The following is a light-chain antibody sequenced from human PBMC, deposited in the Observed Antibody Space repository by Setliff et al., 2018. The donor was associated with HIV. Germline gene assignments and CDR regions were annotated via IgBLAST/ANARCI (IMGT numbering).Light chain of an antibody. CDR3: SSYTPSSTLLYF. J-gene: IGLJ1*01. V-gene: IGLV2-14*03. CDR1: SSDVGFYNY. CDR2: DVS. Sequence: QSALTQPASVSGSPGQSITVSCTGTSSDVGFYNYVSWYQQHPGKAPKLMIYDVSNRPSGVSNRFSGSKSGNTASLTISGLQAEDEADYYCSSYTPSSTLLYFFGTGTKVTVL.